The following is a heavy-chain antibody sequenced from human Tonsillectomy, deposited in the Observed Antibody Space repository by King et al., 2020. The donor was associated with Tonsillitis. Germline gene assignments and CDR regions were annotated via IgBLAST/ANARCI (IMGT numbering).Heavy chain of an antibody. CDR2: ISSSSSYI. Sequence: VQLVESGVGLVKPGGSLRLSCAASGFTFSNYNMNWVRQAPGKGLEWVSSISSSSSYIYYADSVKGRFTISRDNAKNSLFLQMNSLRAEDTAVYYCARDRLPAAGNFYGMDVWGQGTTVTVSS. CDR3: ARDRLPAAGNFYGMDV. J-gene: IGHJ6*02. V-gene: IGHV3-21*01. D-gene: IGHD6-13*01. CDR1: GFTFSNYN.